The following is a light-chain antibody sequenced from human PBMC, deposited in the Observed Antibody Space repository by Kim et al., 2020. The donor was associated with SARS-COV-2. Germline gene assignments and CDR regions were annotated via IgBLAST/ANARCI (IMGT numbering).Light chain of an antibody. CDR1: NLGNYY. V-gene: IGLV3-1*01. CDR2: QDN. Sequence: SYELTQPPSVSVSPGQTAIITCSGDNLGNYYTSWYQQKPGQSPVLVIYQDNRRPSWIPARFSGSNSGNTAALTISATQSVDEADYYCQASVSGTAVFGGGTKLTVL. CDR3: QASVSGTAV. J-gene: IGLJ3*02.